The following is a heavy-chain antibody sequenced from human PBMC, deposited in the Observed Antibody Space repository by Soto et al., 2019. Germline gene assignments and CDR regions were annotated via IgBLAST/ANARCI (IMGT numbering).Heavy chain of an antibody. D-gene: IGHD3-10*01. CDR2: IKSDGSSI. V-gene: IGHV3-74*01. Sequence: EVQLVESGGGLVQPGGSLRLSCAASGFTFSNYWIHWVRQVPGKGLVWVSRIKSDGSSISYADSVKGRFTISRENARNTLYLQMNSLRAEDAAVYYCARGGFSGSGTYIQGDYWGQGTLVTVSA. J-gene: IGHJ4*02. CDR3: ARGGFSGSGTYIQGDY. CDR1: GFTFSNYW.